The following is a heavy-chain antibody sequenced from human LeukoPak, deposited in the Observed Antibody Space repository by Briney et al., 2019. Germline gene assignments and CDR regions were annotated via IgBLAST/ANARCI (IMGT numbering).Heavy chain of an antibody. D-gene: IGHD1-26*01. CDR2: ISGDGGST. J-gene: IGHJ6*03. V-gene: IGHV3-43*02. Sequence: GGSLRLSCAASGFTFDDYAMHWVRQAPGKGLEWVSLISGDGGSTYYADSVKGRFTISRDNSKNSLYLRMNSLRTEDTALYYCAKDTGGSYYFGYYYYYMDVWGKGTTVTVSS. CDR1: GFTFDDYA. CDR3: AKDTGGSYYFGYYYYYMDV.